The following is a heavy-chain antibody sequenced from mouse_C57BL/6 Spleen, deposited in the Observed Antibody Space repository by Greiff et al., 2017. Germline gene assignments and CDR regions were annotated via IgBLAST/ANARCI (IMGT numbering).Heavy chain of an antibody. CDR2: IYPSDSET. J-gene: IGHJ2*01. CDR1: GYTFTSYW. D-gene: IGHD1-1*01. V-gene: IGHV1-61*01. CDR3: ARSGYYGSSCDY. Sequence: VQLQESGAELVRPGSSVKLSCKASGYTFTSYWMDWVKQRPGQGLEWIGNIYPSDSETHYNQKFKDKATLTVDKSSSTAYMQLSSLTSEDSAVYYCARSGYYGSSCDYWGQGTTLTVSS.